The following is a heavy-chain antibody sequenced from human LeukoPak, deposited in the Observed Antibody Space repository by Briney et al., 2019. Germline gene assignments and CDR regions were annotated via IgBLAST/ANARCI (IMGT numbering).Heavy chain of an antibody. J-gene: IGHJ6*02. Sequence: SYIYYADSVKGRFTISRDNAKNSLYLQMNSLRAEDTAVYYCAGPRGATIFGVGPYGMDVWGQGTTVTVSS. CDR3: AGPRGATIFGVGPYGMDV. CDR2: SYI. D-gene: IGHD3-3*01. V-gene: IGHV3-21*01.